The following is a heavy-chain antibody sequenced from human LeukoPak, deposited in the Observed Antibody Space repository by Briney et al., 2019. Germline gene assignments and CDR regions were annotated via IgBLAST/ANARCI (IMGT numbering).Heavy chain of an antibody. CDR1: GFTFSSYA. J-gene: IGHJ4*02. CDR2: ISYDGSNK. D-gene: IGHD4-23*01. CDR3: ARTTVAPYYFDY. V-gene: IGHV3-30*01. Sequence: PGGSLRLSCAASGFTFSSYAMHWVRQAPGKGLEWVAVISYDGSNKYYADSVKGRFTISRDNSKNTLYLQMNSLRAEDTAVYYCARTTVAPYYFDYWGQGTLVTVSS.